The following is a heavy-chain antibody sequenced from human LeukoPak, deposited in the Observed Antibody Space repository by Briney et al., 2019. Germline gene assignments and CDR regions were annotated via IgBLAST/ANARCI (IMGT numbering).Heavy chain of an antibody. D-gene: IGHD5-18*01. V-gene: IGHV4-59*01. CDR3: ARDLGYSYGPDYYYYGMDV. Sequence: SETLSLTCTVSGGSISSYYWSWIRQPPGKGLEWIGYIYYSGSTNYNPSLKSRVTISVDTSKNQFSLKLSSVTAADTAVYYCARDLGYSYGPDYYYYGMDVWGQGTTVTVSS. J-gene: IGHJ6*02. CDR2: IYYSGST. CDR1: GGSISSYY.